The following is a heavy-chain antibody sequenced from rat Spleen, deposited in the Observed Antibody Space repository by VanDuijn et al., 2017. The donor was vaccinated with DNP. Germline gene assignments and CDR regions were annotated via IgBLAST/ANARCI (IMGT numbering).Heavy chain of an antibody. V-gene: IGHV5-22*01. CDR3: ARQGRTIYNNSGWFAY. Sequence: EVQLVESGGGLVQPGRSLKLSCAASGFTFSDYYMAWVRQAPKKGLEWVASISYEGSSTYYGDSVKGRFTISRDNAKSTLYLQMNSLRSEDTATYYCARQGRTIYNNSGWFAYWGQGTLVTVSS. CDR2: ISYEGSST. J-gene: IGHJ3*01. D-gene: IGHD1-10*01. CDR1: GFTFSDYY.